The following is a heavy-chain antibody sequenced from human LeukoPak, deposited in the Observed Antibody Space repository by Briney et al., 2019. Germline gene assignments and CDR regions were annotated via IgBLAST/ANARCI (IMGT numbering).Heavy chain of an antibody. CDR2: INPSGGST. V-gene: IGHV1-46*01. J-gene: IGHJ4*02. D-gene: IGHD3-22*01. Sequence: GASVKVSRKASGYTFTSYYMHWVRQAPGQGLEWMGIINPSGGSTSYAQKFQGRVTMTRDMSTSTVYMELSSLRSEDTAVYYCARAGSIYYDSSGYYFDYWGQGTLVTVSS. CDR3: ARAGSIYYDSSGYYFDY. CDR1: GYTFTSYY.